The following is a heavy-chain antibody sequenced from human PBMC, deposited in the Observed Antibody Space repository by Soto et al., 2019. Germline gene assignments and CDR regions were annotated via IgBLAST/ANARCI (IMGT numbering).Heavy chain of an antibody. D-gene: IGHD3-10*01. CDR3: ASGSSDSYPGSRIFDF. Sequence: GGSLRLSCVASGITFRTRAMNWVRQAPGEGLEWVSVITDSGGDSKYADSVRGRFTISGDNSKNSLYLQMNRLRADDSAVYYCASGSSDSYPGSRIFDFWGRGTLVTVSS. CDR1: GITFRTRA. V-gene: IGHV3-23*01. CDR2: ITDSGGDS. J-gene: IGHJ4*01.